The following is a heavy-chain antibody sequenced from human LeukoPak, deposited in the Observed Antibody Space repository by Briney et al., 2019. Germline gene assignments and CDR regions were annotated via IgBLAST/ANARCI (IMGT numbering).Heavy chain of an antibody. CDR3: ARHRAIHGGGDY. J-gene: IGHJ4*02. CDR1: GGSISSGSYY. CDR2: FSYSGNT. Sequence: SETLSLTCGVSGGSISSGSYYWGWIRQPPGKGLEWIGTFSYSGNTYYNPSLRSRVTISVDTSKNLFSLKLSSVTAADTAVYYCARHRAIHGGGDYWGQGTLVTVSS. D-gene: IGHD4-23*01. V-gene: IGHV4-39*01.